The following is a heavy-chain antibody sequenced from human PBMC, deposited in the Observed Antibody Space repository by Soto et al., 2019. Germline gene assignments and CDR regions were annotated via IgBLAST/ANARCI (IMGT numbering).Heavy chain of an antibody. J-gene: IGHJ3*02. CDR3: AREGYDSTRGAFDI. V-gene: IGHV4-31*03. D-gene: IGHD3-22*01. Sequence: QVQLQESGPGLVKPSQTLSLTCTVSGGSISSGGYYWSWIRQHPGKGLEWIGYIYYSGSTYYNPPLKSRVTISVDTSKNQFSLKLSSVTAADTAVYYCAREGYDSTRGAFDIWGQGTMVTVSS. CDR2: IYYSGST. CDR1: GGSISSGGYY.